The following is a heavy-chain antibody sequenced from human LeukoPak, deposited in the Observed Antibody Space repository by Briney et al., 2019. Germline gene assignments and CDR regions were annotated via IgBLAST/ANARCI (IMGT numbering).Heavy chain of an antibody. Sequence: SETLSLTCTVSGGSISSGGYYWSWIRQHPGKGLEWIGYIYYSGSTYYNPSLKSRVTISVDTPKNQFSLKLSSVTAADTAVYYCASHVVVTATFDYWGQGTLVTVSS. CDR1: GGSISSGGYY. D-gene: IGHD2-21*02. V-gene: IGHV4-31*03. CDR2: IYYSGST. CDR3: ASHVVVTATFDY. J-gene: IGHJ4*02.